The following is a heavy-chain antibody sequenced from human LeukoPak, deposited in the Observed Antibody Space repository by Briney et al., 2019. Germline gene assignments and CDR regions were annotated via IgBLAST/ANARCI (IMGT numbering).Heavy chain of an antibody. D-gene: IGHD4-17*01. CDR1: GDSFSSHY. V-gene: IGHV4-59*11. Sequence: SETLSLTCTVSGDSFSSHYWTWIRQPPGKGLEWIGYISYIGSTNYSPSPKSRVTISIDTSKNQFSLKLTSVTAADTAVYYCARDLVTVTKGFDIWGQGTMVSVSS. J-gene: IGHJ3*02. CDR2: ISYIGST. CDR3: ARDLVTVTKGFDI.